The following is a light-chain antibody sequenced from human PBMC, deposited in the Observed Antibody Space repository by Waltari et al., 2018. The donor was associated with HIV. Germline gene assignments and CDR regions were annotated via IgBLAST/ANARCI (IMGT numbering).Light chain of an antibody. Sequence: QSALTQPASVSGSRGQSITISCTGTSSDIGAYKHVSWYQHHPAKAPKLMIYEVNSRPSGISSRFSGSKSGNPASLTISGLQAEDEADYYCCSYAGTYIVFGTGTEVTVL. CDR3: CSYAGTYIV. V-gene: IGLV2-14*01. J-gene: IGLJ1*01. CDR1: SSDIGAYKH. CDR2: EVN.